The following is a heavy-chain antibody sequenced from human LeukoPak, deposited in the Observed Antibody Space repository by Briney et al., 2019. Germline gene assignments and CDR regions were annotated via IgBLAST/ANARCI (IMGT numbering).Heavy chain of an antibody. V-gene: IGHV1-2*06. CDR2: INPNSGGT. CDR3: ASPPNCTNGVCYNY. D-gene: IGHD2-8*01. J-gene: IGHJ4*02. CDR1: GYTFTGYY. Sequence: GASVKVSCKASGYTFTGYYMHWVRQAPGQGLEWMGRINPNSGGTNYAQKFQGRVTMTRDTSISTAYMELSRLRSDDTAVYYCASPPNCTNGVCYNYWGQGTLVTVSS.